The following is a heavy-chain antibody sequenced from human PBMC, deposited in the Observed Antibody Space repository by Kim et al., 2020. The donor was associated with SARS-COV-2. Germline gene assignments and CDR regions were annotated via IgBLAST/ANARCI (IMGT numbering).Heavy chain of an antibody. CDR1: GFTFSSYW. J-gene: IGHJ4*01. V-gene: IGHV3-7*03. CDR2: IKEDGSEK. Sequence: GGSLRLSCTASGFTFSSYWMSWVRQAPGKGLEWVAKIKEDGSEKNYVDSVKGRFTISRDNAKNSLSLQLNSLRAEDTAVYYCARDPWYNWNFALFDYWG. CDR3: ARDPWYNWNFALFDY. D-gene: IGHD1-20*01.